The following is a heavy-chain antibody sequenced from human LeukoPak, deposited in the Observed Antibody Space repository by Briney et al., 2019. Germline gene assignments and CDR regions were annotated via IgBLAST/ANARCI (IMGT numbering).Heavy chain of an antibody. J-gene: IGHJ6*03. CDR2: IYSGGST. CDR1: GFTVSSNY. V-gene: IGHV3-66*02. D-gene: IGHD4-11*01. Sequence: GGSLRLSCAASGFTVSSNYMSWVRQAPGKGLEWVSVIYSGGSTYYADSVKGRFTISRDNSKNTLYLQMNSLRAVDTAVYYCASTGDYSRYYYYYMDVWGKGTTVTVSS. CDR3: ASTGDYSRYYYYYMDV.